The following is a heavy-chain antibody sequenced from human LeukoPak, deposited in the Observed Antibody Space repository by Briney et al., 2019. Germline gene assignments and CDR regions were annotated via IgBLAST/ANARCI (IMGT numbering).Heavy chain of an antibody. CDR2: IIPIFGTA. CDR1: GYTFTSYD. J-gene: IGHJ6*03. Sequence: ASVKVSCKASGYTFTSYDINWVRQATGQGLEWMGGIIPIFGTANYAQKFQGRVTITADESTSTAYMELSSLRSEDTAVYYCASGVDYGDYYYYYMDVWGKGTTVTISS. V-gene: IGHV1-69*13. CDR3: ASGVDYGDYYYYYMDV. D-gene: IGHD4-17*01.